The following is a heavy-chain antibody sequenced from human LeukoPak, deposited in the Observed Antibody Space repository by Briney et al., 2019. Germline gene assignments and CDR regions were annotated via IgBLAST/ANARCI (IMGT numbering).Heavy chain of an antibody. CDR1: GGSISSSSYY. V-gene: IGHV4-39*01. CDR2: IYCSGST. J-gene: IGHJ3*02. Sequence: SETLSLTCTVSGGSISSSSYYWGWIRQPPGKGLEWIGSIYCSGSTYYNPSLKSRVTISVDTSKNQFSLKLSSVTAADTAVYYCASLAAAAGTGAFDIWGQGTIVTVSS. CDR3: ASLAAAAGTGAFDI. D-gene: IGHD6-13*01.